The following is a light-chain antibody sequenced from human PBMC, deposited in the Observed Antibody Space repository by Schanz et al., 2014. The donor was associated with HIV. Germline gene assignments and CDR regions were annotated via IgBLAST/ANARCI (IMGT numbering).Light chain of an antibody. CDR2: DVT. CDR3: ASYAGSNNFEV. J-gene: IGLJ1*01. Sequence: QSALTQPPSASGSPGQSVTISCTGTSSDVGDYNYVSWYQQHPGKAPKLMIYDVTKRPSGVPDRFSGSKSGNTASLTVSGLQAEDEADYYCASYAGSNNFEVFGTGTKLTVL. CDR1: SSDVGDYNY. V-gene: IGLV2-8*01.